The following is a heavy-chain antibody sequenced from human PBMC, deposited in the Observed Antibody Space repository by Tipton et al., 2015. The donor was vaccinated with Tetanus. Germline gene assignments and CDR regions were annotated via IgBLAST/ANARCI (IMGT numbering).Heavy chain of an antibody. Sequence: QLVQSGAEVKKPGESLKISCKGSGYSLTSYWIGWVRQMPGQGLEWMGIIYPGDSDTRYSPSFQGQVTISAEKSTSTAYLQWSSLKASDPAMYYCARTTVTTRPLDYWGQGTLVTVSS. D-gene: IGHD4-17*01. CDR2: IYPGDSDT. V-gene: IGHV5-51*01. CDR3: ARTTVTTRPLDY. CDR1: GYSLTSYW. J-gene: IGHJ4*02.